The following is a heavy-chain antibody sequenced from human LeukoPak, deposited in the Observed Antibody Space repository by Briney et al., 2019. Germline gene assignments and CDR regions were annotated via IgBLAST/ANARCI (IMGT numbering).Heavy chain of an antibody. CDR2: IYSGGST. Sequence: GGSLRLSCAASGFTVSSNYMSWVRQAPGKGLEWVSVIYSGGSTHYADSVKGRFTISRDNSKNTLYLQMNSLRAEDTAVYYCAKGVKDYYDMDAFDIWGQGTTVTVSS. CDR3: AKGVKDYYDMDAFDI. CDR1: GFTVSSNY. V-gene: IGHV3-66*01. D-gene: IGHD3-22*01. J-gene: IGHJ3*02.